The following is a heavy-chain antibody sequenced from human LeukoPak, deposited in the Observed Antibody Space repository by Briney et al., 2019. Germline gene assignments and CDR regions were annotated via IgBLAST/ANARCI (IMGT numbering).Heavy chain of an antibody. CDR1: GGTFNNYA. D-gene: IGHD2-2*01. V-gene: IGHV1-69*13. Sequence: ASVKVSCKTYGGTFNNYAINWVRQAPGQGLEWMGGIIPLFRTANYAQNFQGRLTITADESTRTAYMELSSLRSEDTAVYYCARIMEYCSSTSCYYGMDAWGQGTTVTVSS. CDR3: ARIMEYCSSTSCYYGMDA. CDR2: IIPLFRTA. J-gene: IGHJ6*02.